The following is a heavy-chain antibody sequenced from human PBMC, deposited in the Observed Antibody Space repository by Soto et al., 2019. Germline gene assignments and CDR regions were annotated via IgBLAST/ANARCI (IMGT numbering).Heavy chain of an antibody. CDR1: GGTFSSYA. D-gene: IGHD4-17*01. CDR3: ARRGIYYGDYASGYGMDV. V-gene: IGHV1-69*13. J-gene: IGHJ6*02. CDR2: IIPIFGTA. Sequence: ASVKVSCKASGGTFSSYAISWVRQAPGQGLEWMGGIIPIFGTANYAQKFQGRVTITADESTSTAYMELSSLRSEDTAVYYCARRGIYYGDYASGYGMDVWGQGTTVTVSS.